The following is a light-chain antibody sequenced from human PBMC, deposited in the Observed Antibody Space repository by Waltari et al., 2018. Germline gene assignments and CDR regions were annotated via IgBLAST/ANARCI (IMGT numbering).Light chain of an antibody. CDR3: QHYNIYSWT. V-gene: IGKV1-5*03. CDR1: QSIASW. Sequence: DIQMTQFPSTLSASVGDRVTIACRASQSIASWLAWYQQKPGKVPKLLIYMASSLESGVPSRFSGSGSGTEFTLTLSSLQPDDFATYYCQHYNIYSWTFGQGTKV. J-gene: IGKJ1*01. CDR2: MAS.